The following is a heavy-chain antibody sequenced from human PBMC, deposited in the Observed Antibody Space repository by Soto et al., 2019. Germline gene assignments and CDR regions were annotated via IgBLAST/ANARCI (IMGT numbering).Heavy chain of an antibody. CDR3: VKDRWNVAAAEVFDS. J-gene: IGHJ4*02. D-gene: IGHD6-13*01. V-gene: IGHV3-23*01. Sequence: VQLLDSGGGLVQPGGSLRLSCAASGFTFSSYAMGWVRQAPGKGLEWVSGISSTGGTADYADSVKGRFTISRDNSRNQLKLQMRSLRADDTAIYCCVKDRWNVAAAEVFDSWGQGTMVIVSS. CDR1: GFTFSSYA. CDR2: ISSTGGTA.